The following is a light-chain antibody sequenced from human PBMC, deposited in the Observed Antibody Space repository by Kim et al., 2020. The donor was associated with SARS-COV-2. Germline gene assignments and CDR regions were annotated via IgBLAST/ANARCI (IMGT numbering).Light chain of an antibody. V-gene: IGLV3-19*01. CDR2: GKD. CDR1: SLWKYY. CDR3: KSRDSRGKVV. J-gene: IGLJ2*01. Sequence: SSELTQDPAVSVALGQTVRITCQGDSLWKYYATWYQQKARQAPVLVFYGKDKRPSGVPDRFSGSTSGNTASLTITGAQAADEADYYCKSRDSRGKVVFGGGTKVTVL.